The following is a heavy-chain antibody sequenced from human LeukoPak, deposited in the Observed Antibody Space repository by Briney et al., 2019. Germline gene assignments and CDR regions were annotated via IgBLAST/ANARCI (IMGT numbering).Heavy chain of an antibody. CDR1: GFTFSSYW. D-gene: IGHD5-18*01. V-gene: IGHV3-7*01. CDR2: IKQDGSEK. CDR3: ARTDTAMVTGL. J-gene: IGHJ4*02. Sequence: PGGSLRLSCAASGFTFSSYWMSWVCQAPGKGLEWVANIKQDGSEKYYVDSVKGRFTISRDNAKNSLYLQMNSLRAEDTAVYYCARTDTAMVTGLWGQGTLVTVSS.